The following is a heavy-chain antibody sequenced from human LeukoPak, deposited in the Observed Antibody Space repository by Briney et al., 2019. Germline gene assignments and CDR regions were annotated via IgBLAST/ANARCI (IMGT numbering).Heavy chain of an antibody. CDR2: IHTSGST. J-gene: IGHJ5*02. CDR3: ARYRYYYDSSGYYAWFDP. CDR1: GGSISSYY. Sequence: PSETLSLTCTVSGGSISSYYWSWIRQPAGKGLEWIGRIHTSGSTNYNPSLKSRVTMSEDTSKNQFSLKLSSVSAADTAVYYCARYRYYYDSSGYYAWFDPWGQGTLVTVSS. D-gene: IGHD3-22*01. V-gene: IGHV4-4*07.